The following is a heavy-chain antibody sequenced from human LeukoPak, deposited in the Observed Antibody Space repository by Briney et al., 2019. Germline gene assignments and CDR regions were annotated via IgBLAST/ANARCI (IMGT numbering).Heavy chain of an antibody. V-gene: IGHV3-7*01. CDR1: GFIFSNFW. CDR3: VRGATYGGNAVLDY. D-gene: IGHD4-23*01. Sequence: PGGSLRLSCAASGFIFSNFWMGWARQAPGKGPEWVVHIEKDGSEKSYVDSVKGRFTISRDNAKNSLYLQMSSLRAEDTAVYFCVRGATYGGNAVLDYWGQGTLVSVYS. CDR2: IEKDGSEK. J-gene: IGHJ4*02.